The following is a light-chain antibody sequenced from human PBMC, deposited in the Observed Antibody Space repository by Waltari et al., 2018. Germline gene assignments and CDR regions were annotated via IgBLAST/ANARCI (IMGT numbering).Light chain of an antibody. Sequence: IVLTQSPGTLSLSPGDRATHSCRASQSVSSSYLGWYQQKPGQAPRLLIYAASSRATGIPDRFSGSGSGTDFTLTISRLEPEDFAVYYCQQYGSSPRTFGQGTKVEIK. J-gene: IGKJ1*01. CDR1: QSVSSSY. CDR3: QQYGSSPRT. CDR2: AAS. V-gene: IGKV3-20*01.